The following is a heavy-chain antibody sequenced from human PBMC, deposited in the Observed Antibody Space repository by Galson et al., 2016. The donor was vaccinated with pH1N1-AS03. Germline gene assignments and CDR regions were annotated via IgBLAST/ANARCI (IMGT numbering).Heavy chain of an antibody. Sequence: SLRLSCAASGFIFTHYSMHWVRQAPGKGLEWVAVMSYEGTTTYYADSVKGRFTLSRDNSKNTLYLQMNSLRTEDTALYYCAREEGGFGSNWLKTDAFDIWGQGTMVTVSS. J-gene: IGHJ3*02. V-gene: IGHV3-30-3*01. CDR3: AREEGGFGSNWLKTDAFDI. D-gene: IGHD6-13*01. CDR2: MSYEGTTT. CDR1: GFIFTHYS.